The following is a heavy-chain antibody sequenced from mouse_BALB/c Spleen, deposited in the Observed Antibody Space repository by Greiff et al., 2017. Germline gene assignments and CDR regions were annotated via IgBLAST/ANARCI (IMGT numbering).Heavy chain of an antibody. CDR2: ISYSGST. D-gene: IGHD2-3*01. Sequence: DVKLVESGPSLVKPSQTLSLTCSVTGDSITSGYWNWIRKFPGNKLEYMGYISYSGSTYYNPSLKSRISITRDTSKNQYYLQLNSVTTEDTATYYCARVGGYYDYAMDYWGQGTSVTVSS. CDR3: ARVGGYYDYAMDY. J-gene: IGHJ4*01. V-gene: IGHV3-8*02. CDR1: GDSITSGY.